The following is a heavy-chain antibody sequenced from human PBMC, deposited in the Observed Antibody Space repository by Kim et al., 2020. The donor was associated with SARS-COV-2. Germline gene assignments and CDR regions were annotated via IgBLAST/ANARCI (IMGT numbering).Heavy chain of an antibody. CDR1: GYTFTSYD. J-gene: IGHJ6*03. V-gene: IGHV1-8*01. D-gene: IGHD2-2*01. CDR2: MNPNSGNT. CDR3: AGGVKVPAAIWISYYYYYMDV. Sequence: ASVKVSCKASGYTFTSYDINWVRQATGQGREWMGWMNPNSGNTGYEQKFQGRVTMTRNTPISTAYMELSSLRSEDTAGYYRAGGVKVPAAIWISYYYYYMDVWGKGTTVTVSS.